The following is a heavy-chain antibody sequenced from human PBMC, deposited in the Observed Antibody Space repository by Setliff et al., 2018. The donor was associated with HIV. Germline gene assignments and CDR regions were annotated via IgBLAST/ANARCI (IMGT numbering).Heavy chain of an antibody. D-gene: IGHD3-22*01. V-gene: IGHV3-23*01. CDR2: ITASGGST. CDR1: GFTFSSYA. Sequence: GGSLRLSCAASGFTFSSYAMSWVRQAPGKGLEWVSAITASGGSTYYADSVKGRFTISRDNSKNTLYLQMNSLRAEDTATYYCARDRASSGYYARFDHWGQGTLVTVSS. CDR3: ARDRASSGYYARFDH. J-gene: IGHJ4*02.